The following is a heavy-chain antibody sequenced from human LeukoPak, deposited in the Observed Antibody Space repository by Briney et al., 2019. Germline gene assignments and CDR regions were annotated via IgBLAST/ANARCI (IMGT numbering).Heavy chain of an antibody. CDR2: IYHSGST. Sequence: SETLSLTCTVSGYSISSGYYWGWIRQPPGKGLELSGSIYHSGSTYYNPSLKSRVTISVDTSKNQFSLKLSSVTAADTAVYYCARDPTYYYDSSGYEGAFGIWGQGTMVTVSS. D-gene: IGHD3-22*01. CDR3: ARDPTYYYDSSGYEGAFGI. V-gene: IGHV4-38-2*02. CDR1: GYSISSGYY. J-gene: IGHJ3*02.